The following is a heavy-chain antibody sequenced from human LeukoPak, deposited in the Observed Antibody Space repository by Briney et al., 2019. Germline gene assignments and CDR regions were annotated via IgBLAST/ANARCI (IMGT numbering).Heavy chain of an antibody. CDR3: ASAPTYYYVPGAFDI. J-gene: IGHJ3*02. D-gene: IGHD3-10*02. CDR2: INPSGGST. CDR1: GYTFTSYY. Sequence: ASVKVSCKASGYTFTSYYIHWVRQAPGQGLEWRGIINPSGGSTSYAQKFQGRVTLTRDTSTSTVYMELSSLRCDDTAVYYCASAPTYYYVPGAFDIWGQGTMVTVSS. V-gene: IGHV1-46*01.